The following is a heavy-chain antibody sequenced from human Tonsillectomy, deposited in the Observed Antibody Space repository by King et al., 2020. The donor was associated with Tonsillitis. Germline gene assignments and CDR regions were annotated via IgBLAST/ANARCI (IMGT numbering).Heavy chain of an antibody. V-gene: IGHV3-7*03. CDR2: IKQDGSEK. D-gene: IGHD2-15*01. CDR3: AGEGCSGGSCYSWWFDP. CDR1: GFTLSSYW. J-gene: IGHJ5*02. Sequence: VQLVESGGGLVQPGGSLRLSCAASGFTLSSYWMTWVRQAPGKGLEWVANIKQDGSEKYYVDSVKGRFTISRDNAKNSLYLQMNSLRAEDTAVYYCAGEGCSGGSCYSWWFDPWGQGTLVIVSS.